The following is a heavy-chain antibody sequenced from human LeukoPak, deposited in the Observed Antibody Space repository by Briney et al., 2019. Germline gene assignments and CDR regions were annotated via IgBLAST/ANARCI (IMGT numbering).Heavy chain of an antibody. CDR1: GFSVSSNY. CDR2: ISSSSSTI. V-gene: IGHV3-48*04. J-gene: IGHJ4*02. CDR3: ARDQGGGYSYGWQSFDY. Sequence: GGSLRLSCAASGFSVSSNYMSWVRQAPGKGLEWVSYISSSSSTIYYADSVKGRFTISRDNAKNSLYLQMNSLRAEDTAVYYCARDQGGGYSYGWQSFDYWGQGTLVTVSS. D-gene: IGHD5-18*01.